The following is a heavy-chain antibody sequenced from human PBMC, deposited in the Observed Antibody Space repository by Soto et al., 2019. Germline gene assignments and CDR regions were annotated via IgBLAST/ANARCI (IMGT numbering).Heavy chain of an antibody. J-gene: IGHJ6*03. V-gene: IGHV1-3*01. CDR3: AGDGGVAAALYYYYLDV. D-gene: IGHD2-15*01. CDR2: INAGNGNT. Sequence: QVQLVQSGAEVKKPGASVKVSCKASGYTFTSYAMHWVRQAPGQRLEWMGWINAGNGNTKYSQKFQGRVTITRDTSSSTAYMERGSLRSEDTAVYYCAGDGGVAAALYYYYLDVWGKGTTVTVSS. CDR1: GYTFTSYA.